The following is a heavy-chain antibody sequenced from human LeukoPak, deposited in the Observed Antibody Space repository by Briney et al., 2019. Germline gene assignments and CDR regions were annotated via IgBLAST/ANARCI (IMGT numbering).Heavy chain of an antibody. CDR3: ARIADY. V-gene: IGHV3-30*04. Sequence: PGGSLRLSCAASGFTFSSYAMHWVRQAPGKGLEWVAVISYDGSSKYYADSVKGRFTISRDNSKNTLYLQMNSLRAEDTAVYYCARIADYWGQGTLVTVSS. CDR1: GFTFSSYA. D-gene: IGHD2-21*01. CDR2: ISYDGSSK. J-gene: IGHJ4*02.